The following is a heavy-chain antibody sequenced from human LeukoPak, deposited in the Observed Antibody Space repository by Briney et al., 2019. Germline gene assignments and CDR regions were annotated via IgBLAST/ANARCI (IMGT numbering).Heavy chain of an antibody. Sequence: SETLSLTCTVSGGSIGSYLWSWIRQPPGRGLEWIGYTHYTGRMNSHPSLQSRVTISVDTSKDQISLRLRSVTAADTAMYYCATHPRANSGYDLSDFWGQGTLVTVSS. J-gene: IGHJ4*02. CDR2: THYTGRM. CDR3: ATHPRANSGYDLSDF. V-gene: IGHV4-59*08. D-gene: IGHD5-12*01. CDR1: GGSIGSYL.